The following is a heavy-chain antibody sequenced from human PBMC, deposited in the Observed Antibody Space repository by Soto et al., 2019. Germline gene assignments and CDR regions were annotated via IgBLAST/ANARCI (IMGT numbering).Heavy chain of an antibody. CDR2: TYYRSKWYN. Sequence: PAQTLSLTCAISGDSVSSNSAAWNWIRQSPSRGLEWLGRTYYRSKWYNDYAVSVKSRITINSDTSKNQFSLQLNSVTPEDTAVYYCARTRYSSGWYITWFDPWGQGTLVTVSS. CDR3: ARTRYSSGWYITWFDP. J-gene: IGHJ5*02. D-gene: IGHD6-19*01. V-gene: IGHV6-1*01. CDR1: GDSVSSNSAA.